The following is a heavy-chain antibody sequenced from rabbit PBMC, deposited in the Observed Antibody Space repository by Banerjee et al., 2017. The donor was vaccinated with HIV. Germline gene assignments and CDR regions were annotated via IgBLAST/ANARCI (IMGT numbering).Heavy chain of an antibody. CDR2: IYTGSGST. V-gene: IGHV1S40*01. CDR1: GFTFSSSYY. D-gene: IGHD1-1*01. Sequence: QSLEESGGGLVQPEGSLTLTCTASGFTFSSSYYMCWVRQAPGKGLEWIGCIYTGSGSTYYASWAKGRFTISKTSSTTVTLQMTSLTAADTATYFCARGPVVSGRWDLWGPGTLVT. CDR3: ARGPVVSGRWDL. J-gene: IGHJ4*01.